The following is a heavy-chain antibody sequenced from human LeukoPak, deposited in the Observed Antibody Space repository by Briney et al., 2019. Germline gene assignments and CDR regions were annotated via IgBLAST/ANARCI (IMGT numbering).Heavy chain of an antibody. J-gene: IGHJ4*02. D-gene: IGHD6-6*01. Sequence: GGSLRLSCAASGFTFSSYAMDWVRQAPGKGLEYVSAISSNGGSTYYANSVKGRFTISRDNSKNTLYLQMGSLRAEDMAVYYCARGPRYSSSSYYFDYWGQGTLVTVSS. CDR1: GFTFSSYA. V-gene: IGHV3-64*01. CDR2: ISSNGGST. CDR3: ARGPRYSSSSYYFDY.